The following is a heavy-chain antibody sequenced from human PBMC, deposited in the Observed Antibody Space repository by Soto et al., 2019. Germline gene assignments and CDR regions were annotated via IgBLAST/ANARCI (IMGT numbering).Heavy chain of an antibody. CDR3: AREMATSKGDWFDP. Sequence: SETLSLTCTASGGSISSYYWRWIRQPPGKGLEWMAYIYYSGSTNYNPSLKSRVTISVDTSKNQFSLKLSSATAADTAVYYCAREMATSKGDWFDPWGQGTLVTVSS. D-gene: IGHD5-12*01. CDR1: GGSISSYY. V-gene: IGHV4-59*01. CDR2: IYYSGST. J-gene: IGHJ5*02.